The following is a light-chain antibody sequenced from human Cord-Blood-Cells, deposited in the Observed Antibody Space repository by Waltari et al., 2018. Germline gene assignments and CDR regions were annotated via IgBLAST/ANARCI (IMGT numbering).Light chain of an antibody. J-gene: IGKJ4*01. V-gene: IGKV3-11*01. Sequence: EIVLTQSPATLSLSPGERATFSCRTSQSVSSYLAWYQQEPGQAPRPLIYDASNRSTGIPARFSGSGSGTDFTLTISSLEPEDFAVYYCQQRSNWPPLTFGGGTKVEIK. CDR2: DAS. CDR1: QSVSSY. CDR3: QQRSNWPPLT.